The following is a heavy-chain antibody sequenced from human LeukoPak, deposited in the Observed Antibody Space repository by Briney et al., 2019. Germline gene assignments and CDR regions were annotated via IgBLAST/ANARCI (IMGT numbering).Heavy chain of an antibody. Sequence: ASVKVSCKASGYTFTTYGITWVRQAPGQGLEWMGWTSAHNGNTKYAQKLQGRVTMTTDTSTRTAYMELRSLRSDDTAVYYCARGPADPGESGYSYGWLIDQYYYYGMDVWGQGTTVTVSS. V-gene: IGHV1-18*01. D-gene: IGHD5-18*01. CDR2: TSAHNGNT. J-gene: IGHJ6*02. CDR1: GYTFTTYG. CDR3: ARGPADPGESGYSYGWLIDQYYYYGMDV.